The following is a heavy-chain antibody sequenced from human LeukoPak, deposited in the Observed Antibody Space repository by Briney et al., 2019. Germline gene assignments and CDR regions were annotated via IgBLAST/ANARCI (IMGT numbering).Heavy chain of an antibody. J-gene: IGHJ4*02. CDR3: AGYGSGSYFPDY. CDR2: INQDGSEK. Sequence: PGGSLRLSCGASGFTFDDYWMSWVRQAPGQGLEWVANINQDGSEKYYLDSAKGRFTISRDNAKNSLYLQMNSLRAGDTAVYYCAGYGSGSYFPDYWGQGTLVTVSS. D-gene: IGHD3-10*01. V-gene: IGHV3-7*01. CDR1: GFTFDDYW.